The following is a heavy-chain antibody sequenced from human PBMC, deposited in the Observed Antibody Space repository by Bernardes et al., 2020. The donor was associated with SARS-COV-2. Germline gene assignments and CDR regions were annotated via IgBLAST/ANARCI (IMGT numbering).Heavy chain of an antibody. Sequence: GGSLRLSCVVSGFTFSSYAMSWVRQAPGKGLEWVSGITGSGGNTFYADSVKGRFTISRDNSKNTLYLQMNSLRGEDTAVYYCAKVGVYSSAVYWGQGTLVTVSS. J-gene: IGHJ4*02. V-gene: IGHV3-23*01. CDR1: GFTFSSYA. CDR3: AKVGVYSSAVY. D-gene: IGHD6-19*01. CDR2: ITGSGGNT.